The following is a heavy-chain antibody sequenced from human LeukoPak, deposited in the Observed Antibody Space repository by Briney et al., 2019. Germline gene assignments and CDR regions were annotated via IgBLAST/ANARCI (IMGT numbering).Heavy chain of an antibody. CDR1: GGSISSYY. CDR2: IYYSGST. Sequence: SETLSLTCTVSGGSISSYYWSWIRQPPGKGLEWIGYIYYSGSTNYNPSLKSRVTTSVDTSKNQFSLKLSSVTAADTAVYYCARGDSSGWYYPGNWFDPWGQGTLVTVSS. D-gene: IGHD6-19*01. CDR3: ARGDSSGWYYPGNWFDP. J-gene: IGHJ5*02. V-gene: IGHV4-59*01.